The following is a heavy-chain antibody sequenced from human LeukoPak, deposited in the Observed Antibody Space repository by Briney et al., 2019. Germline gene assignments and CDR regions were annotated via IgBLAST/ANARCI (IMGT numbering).Heavy chain of an antibody. CDR1: GGSFSGYY. Sequence: PSETLSLTCAVYGGSFSGYYWSWIGQPPGKGLEWIGEINHSGSTNYNPSLKSRVTISVDTSKNQFSLKLSSVTAADTAVYYCAVRVSVWSGYLSVKSYFDYWGQGTLVTVSS. D-gene: IGHD3-3*01. J-gene: IGHJ4*02. CDR2: INHSGST. V-gene: IGHV4-34*01. CDR3: AVRVSVWSGYLSVKSYFDY.